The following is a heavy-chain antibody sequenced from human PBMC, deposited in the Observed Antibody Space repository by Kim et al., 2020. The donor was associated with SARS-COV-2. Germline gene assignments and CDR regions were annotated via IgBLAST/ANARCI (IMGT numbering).Heavy chain of an antibody. CDR1: GFIFNDYW. D-gene: IGHD2-15*01. V-gene: IGHV3-7*01. CDR2: IKHDGSEK. CDR3: ARDGSHKTFDY. Sequence: GGSLRLSCAVSGFIFNDYWMSWVRRAPGKGLEFVANIKHDGSEKYYVDSVKGRFTISRDNAKNSVFLQLNSLRAEDTGVYFCARDGSHKTFDYWGQETL. J-gene: IGHJ4*02.